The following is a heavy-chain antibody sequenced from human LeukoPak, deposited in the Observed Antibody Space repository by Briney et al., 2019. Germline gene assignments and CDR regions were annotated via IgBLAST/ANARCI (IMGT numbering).Heavy chain of an antibody. CDR1: GFTFSSYW. D-gene: IGHD2-2*01. V-gene: IGHV3-7*01. CDR2: IKQDGSEK. J-gene: IGHJ6*03. Sequence: GGSLRLSCAASGFTFSSYWMSWVRQAPGKGLEWVANIKQDGSEKYYVDSVKGRFTISRDNAKNSLYLQMNSLRAEDTAVYYCARERRGIVVVPAAIGPTYYYYMDVWGKGTTVTVSS. CDR3: ARERRGIVVVPAAIGPTYYYYMDV.